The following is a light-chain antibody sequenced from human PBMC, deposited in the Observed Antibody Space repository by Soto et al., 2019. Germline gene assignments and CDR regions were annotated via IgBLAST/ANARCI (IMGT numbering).Light chain of an antibody. CDR2: GAS. J-gene: IGKJ1*01. CDR1: QSVSSN. CDR3: QQNKDWPGT. V-gene: IGKV3D-15*01. Sequence: EIVMTQSPATLSVSPVERATLSCRASQSVSSNLAWYQQKPGQAPRLLIYGASSRATGIPDRFSGSGSGTDFTLTISRLEPEDFGVYYCQQNKDWPGTFGQGTKVDIK.